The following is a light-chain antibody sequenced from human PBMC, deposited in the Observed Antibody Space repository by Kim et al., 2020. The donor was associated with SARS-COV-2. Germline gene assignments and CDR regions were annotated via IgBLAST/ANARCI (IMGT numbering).Light chain of an antibody. J-gene: IGKJ1*01. V-gene: IGKV1-8*01. Sequence: ASTGDRVTITCQASQDISNYLDWYQQKPGKAPKLLIYDASNLESGVPSRFSGSGSGTDFTLTISCLQSEDIATYYCQQYDSYLWTFGEGTKVEIK. CDR1: QDISNY. CDR2: DAS. CDR3: QQYDSYLWT.